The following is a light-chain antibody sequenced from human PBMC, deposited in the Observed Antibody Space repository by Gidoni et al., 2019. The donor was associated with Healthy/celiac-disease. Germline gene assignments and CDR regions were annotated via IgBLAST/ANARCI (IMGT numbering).Light chain of an antibody. CDR2: WAS. CDR3: QQYYSTPQT. CDR1: QSVLYSSNNKNY. J-gene: IGKJ1*01. V-gene: IGKV4-1*01. Sequence: DIVMTQSPGSLAVSLGERATINCKPSQSVLYSSNNKNYLAWYQQKPGQPPKLLIYWASTRESGVPDRFSGSGSGTDFTLTISSLQAEDVAVYYCQQYYSTPQTFXQXTKVEIK.